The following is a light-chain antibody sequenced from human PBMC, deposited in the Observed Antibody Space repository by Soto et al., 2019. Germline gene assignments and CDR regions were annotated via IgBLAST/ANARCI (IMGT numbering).Light chain of an antibody. CDR1: QDISNY. CDR2: DAS. J-gene: IGKJ5*01. V-gene: IGKV1-33*01. Sequence: DIEMTQSPSSLSASVGDRVTITCQASQDISNYLNWYQQKTGRAPKLLIYDASSLESGVSSRFSGSGSGTHFTFPISSLQPDDIATYYCQPEEDFPLTFGQGTRLDIK. CDR3: QPEEDFPLT.